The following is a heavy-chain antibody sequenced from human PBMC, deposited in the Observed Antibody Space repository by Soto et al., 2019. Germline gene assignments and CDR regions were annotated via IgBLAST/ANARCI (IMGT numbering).Heavy chain of an antibody. V-gene: IGHV1-18*01. Sequence: ASVKVSCKASGYTFTSYGISWVRQAPGQGLEWMGWISAYNGNTNYAQKLQGRVTMTTDTSTSTAYMELRSLRSDDTAVYYCARDQGLLWFGESVAFDIWGQGTMVTVSS. CDR1: GYTFTSYG. CDR2: ISAYNGNT. D-gene: IGHD3-10*01. CDR3: ARDQGLLWFGESVAFDI. J-gene: IGHJ3*02.